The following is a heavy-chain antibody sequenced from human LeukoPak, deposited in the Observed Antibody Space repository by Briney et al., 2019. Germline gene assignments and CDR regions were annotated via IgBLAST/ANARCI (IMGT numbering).Heavy chain of an antibody. Sequence: SETLSLTCAVYGGSFSGYYWSWIRQPPGKGLEWIGEINHSGSTNYNPSLKSRVTISVDTSKNQFSLKLSSVTAADTAVYYCARGNYAWGYYYYGMDVWGQGTTVTVSS. V-gene: IGHV4-34*01. D-gene: IGHD1-7*01. CDR2: INHSGST. CDR3: ARGNYAWGYYYYGMDV. CDR1: GGSFSGYY. J-gene: IGHJ6*02.